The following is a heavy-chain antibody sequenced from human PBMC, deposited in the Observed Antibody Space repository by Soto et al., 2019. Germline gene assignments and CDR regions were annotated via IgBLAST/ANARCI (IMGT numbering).Heavy chain of an antibody. CDR3: AMRPWAFDI. CDR1: GGTFSGHY. CDR2: INDSGST. Sequence: AETLSLTCAVYGGTFSGHYWTWIRQAPGKGLEWMGEINDSGSTKYNPSLKSRVTISLVTSKKQFSLQLSSVTAPDTAVYYCAMRPWAFDIWGQGTMVTVSS. J-gene: IGHJ3*02. V-gene: IGHV4-34*08.